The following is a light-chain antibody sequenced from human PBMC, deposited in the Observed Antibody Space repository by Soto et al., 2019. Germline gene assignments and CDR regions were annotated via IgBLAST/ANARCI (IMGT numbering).Light chain of an antibody. CDR3: QQDGSTPLT. J-gene: IGKJ4*01. V-gene: IGKV3-20*01. CDR2: DAS. Sequence: EIVLTQSPDTLSLSPGERATLSCRASQSVMSNYLAWYQQKPGQAPRFLIYDASCRATDIPDGFSDSASETDFTLTIPRLKPEEFAVYYFQQDGSTPLTFGGGTKVEIK. CDR1: QSVMSNY.